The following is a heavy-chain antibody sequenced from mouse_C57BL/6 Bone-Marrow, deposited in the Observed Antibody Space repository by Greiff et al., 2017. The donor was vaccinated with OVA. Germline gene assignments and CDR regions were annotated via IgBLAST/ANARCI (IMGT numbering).Heavy chain of an antibody. CDR2: INSNNGGT. D-gene: IGHD2-4*01. J-gene: IGHJ3*01. CDR1: GYTFTDYN. CDR3: ARGGYYDYDGGAWFAY. V-gene: IGHV1-18*01. Sequence: VQLKESGPELAKPGASVKIPCKASGYTFTDYNMDWVKQSHGKSLEWIGDINSNNGGTIYNQKSKGKATLTVDKSSSTAYMELRSLTSEDTAVYYCARGGYYDYDGGAWFAYWGQGTLVTVSA.